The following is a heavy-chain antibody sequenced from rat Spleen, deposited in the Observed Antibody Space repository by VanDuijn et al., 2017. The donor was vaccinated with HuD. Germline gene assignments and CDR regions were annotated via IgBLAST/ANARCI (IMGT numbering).Heavy chain of an antibody. D-gene: IGHD1-4*01. Sequence: EVQLVESGGGLVQPGRSLKLSCAASGFTFSNYGMAWVRQAPTKGLEGVASITNTGGSIYYPDSVKGRFTISRDPAQNTLYLHMNDLRSEDTATYYCTREPGYKGGYYFDYWGQGVMVTVSS. J-gene: IGHJ2*01. CDR2: ITNTGGSI. CDR3: TREPGYKGGYYFDY. CDR1: GFTFSNYG. V-gene: IGHV5S13*01.